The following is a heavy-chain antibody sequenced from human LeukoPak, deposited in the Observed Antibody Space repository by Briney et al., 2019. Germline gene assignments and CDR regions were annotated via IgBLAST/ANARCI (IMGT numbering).Heavy chain of an antibody. V-gene: IGHV4-34*01. CDR1: GESFSGYY. Sequence: PSETLSLTCAVYGESFSGYYWSWIRQPPGKGLEWIGEINHSGSTNYNPSLKSRVTISVDTSKNQFSLKLSSVTAADTAVYYCARGTEGVTPNWFDPWGQGTLVTVSS. CDR3: ARGTEGVTPNWFDP. D-gene: IGHD4-23*01. J-gene: IGHJ5*02. CDR2: INHSGST.